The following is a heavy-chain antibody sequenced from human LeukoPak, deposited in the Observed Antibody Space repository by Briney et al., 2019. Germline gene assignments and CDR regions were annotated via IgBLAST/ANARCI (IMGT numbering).Heavy chain of an antibody. V-gene: IGHV3-23*01. J-gene: IGHJ4*02. D-gene: IGHD2-2*02. Sequence: PGGSLRLSCAASGFTFSSYAMSWVRQAPGKGLEWVSAISGSGGSTYYADSVKGRFTISRDNSKNTLYLQMNSLRAEDTAVYYCAKPSNPIVGYCSSTSCYTEDYWGQGTLVTVSS. CDR2: ISGSGGST. CDR1: GFTFSSYA. CDR3: AKPSNPIVGYCSSTSCYTEDY.